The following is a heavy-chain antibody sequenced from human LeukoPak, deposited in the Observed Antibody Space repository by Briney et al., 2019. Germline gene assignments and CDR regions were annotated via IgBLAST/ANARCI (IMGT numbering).Heavy chain of an antibody. J-gene: IGHJ3*02. V-gene: IGHV4-59*01. CDR1: GDSTTSFY. Sequence: SETLSLTCSVSGDSTTSFYWSWIRQSPGKGLEWLGLIHKTGDVNYHPSFRSRLFLSVDRSKTQVSLRLRSVTAADTAVYYCARVSRRHDAFDIWGQGTMVTVSS. D-gene: IGHD6-6*01. CDR3: ARVSRRHDAFDI. CDR2: IHKTGDV.